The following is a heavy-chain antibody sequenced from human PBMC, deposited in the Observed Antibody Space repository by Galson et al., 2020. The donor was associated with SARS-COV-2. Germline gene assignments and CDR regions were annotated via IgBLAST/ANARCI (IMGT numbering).Heavy chain of an antibody. J-gene: IGHJ3*02. CDR1: GFTFSGST. D-gene: IGHD2-21*01. Sequence: TGGSLRLSCAASGFTFSGSTMHWVRQASGKGLEWVGRVRSKPNNYATAYATSVRGRFTISRDDSKMTAYLQMNSLKTEDTAVYYCTGGTYCGGNCYTDALYICGQGTM. V-gene: IGHV3-73*01. CDR2: VRSKPNNYAT. CDR3: TGGTYCGGNCYTDALYI.